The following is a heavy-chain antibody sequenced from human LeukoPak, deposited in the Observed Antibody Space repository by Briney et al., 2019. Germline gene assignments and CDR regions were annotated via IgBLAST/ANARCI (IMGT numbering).Heavy chain of an antibody. Sequence: PGGSLRLSCAASGFTFSSYSMNWVRQAPGKGLEWVSSISSSSSYIYYADSVKGRVTISRDNAKNSLYLRMNSLRSEDTAVYYCSRDPLEPTEYFHPWRQPTLPTVPS. CDR3: SRDPLEPTEYFHP. V-gene: IGHV3-21*01. J-gene: IGHJ5*02. D-gene: IGHD2/OR15-2a*01. CDR2: ISSSSSYI. CDR1: GFTFSSYS.